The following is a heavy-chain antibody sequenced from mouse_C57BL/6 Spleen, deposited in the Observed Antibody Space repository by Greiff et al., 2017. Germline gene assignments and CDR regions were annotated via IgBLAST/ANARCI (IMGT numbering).Heavy chain of an antibody. Sequence: QVQLQQPGAELVKPGASVKMSCKASGYTFTSYWITWVKQRPGQGLEWIGDIYPGSGSTNDNEKFKSKATLTVDTSSSTAYMQLRSLTSEASAVYYCASYDYDDGFAYWGQGTLVTVSA. V-gene: IGHV1-55*01. CDR3: ASYDYDDGFAY. CDR2: IYPGSGST. CDR1: GYTFTSYW. J-gene: IGHJ3*01. D-gene: IGHD2-4*01.